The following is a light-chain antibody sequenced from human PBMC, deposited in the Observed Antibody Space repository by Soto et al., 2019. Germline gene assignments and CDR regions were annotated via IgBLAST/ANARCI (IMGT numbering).Light chain of an antibody. Sequence: AIRMTQSPSSFSASTGDRVTITCRASQGISSYLAWYQRKPGKAPKLLIYAASTLQSGVPPRFSGSGSGTDFTLTISCLQSEDFATYYCQQYYSYPLTFGPGTKVDIK. CDR3: QQYYSYPLT. J-gene: IGKJ3*01. CDR1: QGISSY. CDR2: AAS. V-gene: IGKV1-8*01.